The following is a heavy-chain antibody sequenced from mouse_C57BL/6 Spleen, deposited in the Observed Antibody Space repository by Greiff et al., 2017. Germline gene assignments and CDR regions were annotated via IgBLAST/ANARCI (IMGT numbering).Heavy chain of an antibody. CDR2: INPNNGGT. CDR1: GYTFTDYY. J-gene: IGHJ2*01. CDR3: ARRGYYYGSSHLDY. D-gene: IGHD1-1*01. V-gene: IGHV1-26*01. Sequence: EVQLQQSGPELVKPGASVKISCKASGYTFTDYYMNWVKQSHGKSLEWIGDINPNNGGTSYNQKFKGKATLTVDKSSSTAYMELRSLTSEDSAVYYCARRGYYYGSSHLDYWGQGTTLTVSS.